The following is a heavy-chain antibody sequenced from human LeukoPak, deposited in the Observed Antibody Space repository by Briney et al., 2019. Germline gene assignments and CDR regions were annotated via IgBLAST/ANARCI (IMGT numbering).Heavy chain of an antibody. V-gene: IGHV4-39*07. Sequence: SETLSLTCTVSGGSISSSSYYWGWIRQPPGKGLEWIGSIYYSGSTYYNPSLKSRVTISVDTSKNQFSLKLSSVTAADTAVYYCARDPPGGTQYNWFDPWGQGTLVTVSS. CDR3: ARDPPGGTQYNWFDP. J-gene: IGHJ5*02. CDR2: IYYSGST. D-gene: IGHD3-16*01. CDR1: GGSISSSSYY.